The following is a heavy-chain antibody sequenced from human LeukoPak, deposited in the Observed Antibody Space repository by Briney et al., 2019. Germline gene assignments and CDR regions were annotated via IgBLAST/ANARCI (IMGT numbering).Heavy chain of an antibody. J-gene: IGHJ6*03. CDR3: ARGPVDIVATIYYYYYMDV. CDR1: GLSFSSYP. CDR2: ISYDGSNK. D-gene: IGHD5-12*01. V-gene: IGHV3-30*04. Sequence: GGSLRLSCVASGLSFSSYPMHWVRQTPGKGLEWVAVISYDGSNKYYADSVKGRFTISRDNSKNTLYLQMNSLRAEDTAVYYCARGPVDIVATIYYYYYMDVWGKGTTVTVSS.